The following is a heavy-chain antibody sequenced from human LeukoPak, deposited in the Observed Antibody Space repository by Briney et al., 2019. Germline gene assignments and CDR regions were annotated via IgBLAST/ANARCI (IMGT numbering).Heavy chain of an antibody. CDR1: GGSFSGYY. V-gene: IGHV4-34*01. CDR2: INHSGST. CDR3: ARGIAAADY. D-gene: IGHD6-13*01. Sequence: SETLSLTCAVYGGSFSGYYWSWIRQPPGKGLEWIGEINHSGSTNYNPSLKSRVTISVDTSKNQFSLKLSSVTAADTAVYYRARGIAAADYWGQGTLVTVSS. J-gene: IGHJ4*02.